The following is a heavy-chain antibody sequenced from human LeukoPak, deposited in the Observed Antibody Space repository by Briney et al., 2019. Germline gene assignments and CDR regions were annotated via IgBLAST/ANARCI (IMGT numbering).Heavy chain of an antibody. CDR1: GGSISSYY. CDR3: ARVRNSGRYFDY. CDR2: IYTSGST. D-gene: IGHD1-26*01. J-gene: IGHJ4*02. V-gene: IGHV4-4*07. Sequence: SETLSLTCTVSGGSISSYYWSWIRQPAGKGLEWIGRIYTSGSTNYNPSLESRVTMSVDTSKNQFSLKLSSVTAADTAVYYCARVRNSGRYFDYWGQGTLVTVSS.